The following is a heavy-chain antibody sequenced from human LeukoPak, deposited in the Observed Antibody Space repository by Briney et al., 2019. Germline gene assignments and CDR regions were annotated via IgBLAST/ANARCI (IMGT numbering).Heavy chain of an antibody. CDR2: INHSGST. V-gene: IGHV4-34*01. CDR3: ASMLGGMDV. Sequence: SETLSLTCAVYGGSFSGYYWSWIRQPPGKGLEWIGEINHSGSTNYNPSLKSRVTISVDKSKNQFSLKLSSVTAADTAVYYCASMLGGMDVWGQGTTVTVSS. CDR1: GGSFSGYY. J-gene: IGHJ6*02. D-gene: IGHD2-8*01.